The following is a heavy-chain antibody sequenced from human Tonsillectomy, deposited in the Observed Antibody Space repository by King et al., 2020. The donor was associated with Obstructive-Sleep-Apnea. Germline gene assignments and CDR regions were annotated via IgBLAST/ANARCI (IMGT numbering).Heavy chain of an antibody. V-gene: IGHV3-64D*06. CDR1: GFTFSNSG. D-gene: IGHD3-16*01. CDR2: ISSNGFST. J-gene: IGHJ4*02. CDR3: VKAPYVWGSSSDY. Sequence: VQLVESGGGLVQPGGSLRLSCSASGFTFSNSGLHWVRQGPGKGLEYVSAISSNGFSTYYADSVKGRFTISRDNSKKTLSLQMSSLRPEDTAVYFCVKAPYVWGSSSDYWGQGTLVTVSS.